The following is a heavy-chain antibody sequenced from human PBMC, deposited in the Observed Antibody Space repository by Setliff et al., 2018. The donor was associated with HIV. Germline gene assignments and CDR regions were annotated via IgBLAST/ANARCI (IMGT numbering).Heavy chain of an antibody. CDR2: INPHSGGT. CDR1: GHTFTDYY. J-gene: IGHJ4*02. CDR3: ARDPTIVVVGGDGAYYFDY. V-gene: IGHV1-2*02. D-gene: IGHD2-21*01. Sequence: ASVKVSCKASGHTFTDYYMQWVRQAPGQGLEWMGWINPHSGGTNFAQKFQGRVTMTRDTSISTAYMELSRLRFDDTAVYYCARDPTIVVVGGDGAYYFDYWGQGTLVTVSS.